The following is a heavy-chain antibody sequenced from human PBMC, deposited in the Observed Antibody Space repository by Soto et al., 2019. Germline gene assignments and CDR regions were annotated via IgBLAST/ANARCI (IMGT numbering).Heavy chain of an antibody. CDR2: IIPIFGTA. CDR1: GGTFSSYA. V-gene: IGHV1-69*13. Sequence: GASVKVSCKASGGTFSSYAISWVRQAPGQGLEWMGGIIPIFGTANYAQKFQGRVTITADESTSTAYMELSSLRSEDTAVYYCASGRDIVVVPAAMGTDYYYYGMDVWGQGTTVTVSS. D-gene: IGHD2-2*01. CDR3: ASGRDIVVVPAAMGTDYYYYGMDV. J-gene: IGHJ6*02.